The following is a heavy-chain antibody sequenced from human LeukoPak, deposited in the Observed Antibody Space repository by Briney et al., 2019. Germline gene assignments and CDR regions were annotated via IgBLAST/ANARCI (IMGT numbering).Heavy chain of an antibody. CDR3: ARGTGTPWFDY. CDR2: IYYSGST. CDR1: GGSISSGDYY. J-gene: IGHJ4*02. D-gene: IGHD1-1*01. V-gene: IGHV4-30-4*01. Sequence: SEALSLTCTVSGGSISSGDYYWSWIRQPPGKGLEWIGYIYYSGSTYYNPSLKSRVTISVDTSKNQFSLKLSSVTAADTAVYYCARGTGTPWFDYWGQGTLVTVSS.